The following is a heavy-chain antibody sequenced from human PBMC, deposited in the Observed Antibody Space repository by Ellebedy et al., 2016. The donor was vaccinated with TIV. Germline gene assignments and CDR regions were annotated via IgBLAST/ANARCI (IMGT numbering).Heavy chain of an antibody. D-gene: IGHD2-21*02. Sequence: GESLKISCAASGFTFSLNWMYWVRQAPGKGLEWVANIKEDGSEEYYVDSVKGRFTISRDNAKNSLYLQMNSLRDEDTAVYYCARAIGVADCSWGQGTLVTVSA. J-gene: IGHJ5*02. CDR1: GFTFSLNW. CDR3: ARAIGVADCS. V-gene: IGHV3-7*01. CDR2: IKEDGSEE.